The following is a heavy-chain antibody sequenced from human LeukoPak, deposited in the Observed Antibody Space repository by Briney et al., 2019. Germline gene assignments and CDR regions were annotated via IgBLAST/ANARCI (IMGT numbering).Heavy chain of an antibody. CDR2: LYSDGNT. Sequence: WGSQRLSCAASGFTVITNDMTWVRQAPGKGLEWVSVLYSDGNTKYADSVQGRFTISRDNSKNTLYLEMNSLSPDDTAVYYCARGVEPLAANTLAYWGQGTLVTVFS. D-gene: IGHD1-14*01. V-gene: IGHV3-53*01. CDR1: GFTVITND. J-gene: IGHJ4*02. CDR3: ARGVEPLAANTLAY.